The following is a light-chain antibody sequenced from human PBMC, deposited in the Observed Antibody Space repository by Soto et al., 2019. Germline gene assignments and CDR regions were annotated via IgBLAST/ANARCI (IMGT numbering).Light chain of an antibody. CDR3: QQYGSSPRT. V-gene: IGKV3-20*01. CDR2: VAS. Sequence: DIELTQSPGTLSLSPGDRATLSCRASQSVSSTYLSWYQQKPGQAPRLLIYVASIRATGIPDRFSGSGSGADFTLAIRRLKPEDFAVYSCQQYGSSPRTFGQGTKVEI. J-gene: IGKJ1*01. CDR1: QSVSSTY.